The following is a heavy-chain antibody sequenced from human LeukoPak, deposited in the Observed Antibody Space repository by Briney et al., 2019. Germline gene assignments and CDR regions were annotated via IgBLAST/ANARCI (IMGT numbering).Heavy chain of an antibody. CDR3: TKINRGEVAGHFDF. CDR1: EFIFSTYD. V-gene: IGHV3-23*01. Sequence: GGSLRLSCAASEFIFSTYDMSWVRHAPGEGLEWVSAISRGGGSTYYGDSVKGRFTISRDNSKNTLYLKMNSLRAADTALYYCTKINRGEVAGHFDFWGQGTLVTVSS. D-gene: IGHD6-19*01. CDR2: ISRGGGST. J-gene: IGHJ4*02.